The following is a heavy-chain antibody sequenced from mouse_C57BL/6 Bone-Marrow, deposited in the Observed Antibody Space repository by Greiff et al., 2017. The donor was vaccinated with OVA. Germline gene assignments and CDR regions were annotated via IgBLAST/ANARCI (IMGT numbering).Heavy chain of an antibody. CDR3: SRRYDYAFYARDY. D-gene: IGHD2-4*01. Sequence: QVQLQQPGAELVKPGASVKLSCKASGYTFTSYYMYWVKQRPGQGLEWIGGINPRNGGTNFNEKFKSKATLTVDKSSSTAYMPLSRLTSEVSAVYYCSRRYDYAFYARDYWGQGTSVTVSS. CDR2: INPRNGGT. V-gene: IGHV1S81*02. J-gene: IGHJ4*01. CDR1: GYTFTSYY.